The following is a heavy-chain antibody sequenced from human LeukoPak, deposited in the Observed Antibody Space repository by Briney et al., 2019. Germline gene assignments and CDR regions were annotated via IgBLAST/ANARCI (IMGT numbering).Heavy chain of an antibody. CDR1: GFTFSSYA. J-gene: IGHJ4*02. D-gene: IGHD4-17*01. V-gene: IGHV3-30*04. CDR2: ISYDGSNK. CDR3: AKGVTPVISLQFFVY. Sequence: GGSLRLSCAASGFTFSSYAMHWVRQAPGKGLEWVAVISYDGSNKYYADSVKGRFTISRDNSKNTLYLQMNSLRAEDTAVYYCAKGVTPVISLQFFVYWGQGTLITVSS.